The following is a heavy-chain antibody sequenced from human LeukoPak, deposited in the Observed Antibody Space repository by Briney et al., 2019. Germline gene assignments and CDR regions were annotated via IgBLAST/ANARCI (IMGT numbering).Heavy chain of an antibody. V-gene: IGHV4-59*08. Sequence: SETLSLTCVVSGDSISSYYWSWIRQPPGKGLEWIGYIYYSGSTNYNPSLKSRVTISVDTSKNQFSLKLSSVTAADTAVYYCARTDILSFYGMDVWGQGTTVTVSS. J-gene: IGHJ6*02. CDR1: GDSISSYY. D-gene: IGHD3-9*01. CDR2: IYYSGST. CDR3: ARTDILSFYGMDV.